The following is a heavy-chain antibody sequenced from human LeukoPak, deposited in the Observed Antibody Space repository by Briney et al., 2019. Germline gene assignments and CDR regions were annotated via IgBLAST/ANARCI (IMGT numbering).Heavy chain of an antibody. Sequence: GGSLRLSCAASGFTVSSNYMSWVRQAPGKGLEWVSIISGSGGSTYYADSVKGRFTISRDSSKNTLYLQMNSLRAEDTAIYYCAKIPSSWYYFDYWGQGTLVTVSS. V-gene: IGHV3-23*01. CDR3: AKIPSSWYYFDY. D-gene: IGHD6-13*01. CDR1: GFTVSSNY. CDR2: ISGSGGST. J-gene: IGHJ4*02.